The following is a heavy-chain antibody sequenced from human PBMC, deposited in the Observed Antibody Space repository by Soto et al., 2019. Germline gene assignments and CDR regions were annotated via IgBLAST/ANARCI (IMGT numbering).Heavy chain of an antibody. CDR1: GFSLSTGGVG. Sequence: QITLKASGPTLVTPTQTLTLTCTFSGFSLSTGGVGVGWIRHPPGKALEWLALIYWDDDKRYSPSLMSRLTITKDTSKNQVVLTMTNIDPVDTGTYYCAHRPYTSSSPYFDYWGQGTLVTVSS. CDR2: IYWDDDK. D-gene: IGHD6-13*01. CDR3: AHRPYTSSSPYFDY. V-gene: IGHV2-5*02. J-gene: IGHJ4*02.